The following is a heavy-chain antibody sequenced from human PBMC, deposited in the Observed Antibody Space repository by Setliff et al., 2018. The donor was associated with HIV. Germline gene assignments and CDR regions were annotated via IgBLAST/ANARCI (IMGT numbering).Heavy chain of an antibody. D-gene: IGHD3-16*01. CDR3: ASPRSLLVWYDAFDI. CDR2: INHSGST. Sequence: PSETLSLTCAVYGGSFSGHYWTWIRQPPGKGLEWIGYINHSGSTNYNPSLKSRVAMSVDTSENQFSLTLSSVTAADTAVSYCASPRSLLVWYDAFDIWGQGTMVTVSS. CDR1: GGSFSGHY. J-gene: IGHJ3*02. V-gene: IGHV4-34*01.